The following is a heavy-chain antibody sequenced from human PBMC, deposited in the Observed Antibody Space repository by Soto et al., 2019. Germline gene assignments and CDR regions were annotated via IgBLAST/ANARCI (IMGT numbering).Heavy chain of an antibody. J-gene: IGHJ4*02. Sequence: PGGSMRLSCAASGFTFRSYSMNWVRQAPGKGLEWVSYISSSSSTIYYADSVKGRFTISRDNAKNSLYLQMNSLRAEDTAVYYCARGRGYSGRLHDYWGQGTLVTVSS. CDR1: GFTFRSYS. CDR2: ISSSSSTI. CDR3: ARGRGYSGRLHDY. D-gene: IGHD5-12*01. V-gene: IGHV3-48*01.